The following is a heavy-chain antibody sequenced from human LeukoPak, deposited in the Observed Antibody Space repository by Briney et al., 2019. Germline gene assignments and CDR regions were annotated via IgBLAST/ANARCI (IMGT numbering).Heavy chain of an antibody. CDR2: ISYDGSNK. J-gene: IGHJ6*02. Sequence: GGSLRLSCAASGFTFSSYAMHWVRQAPDKGLEWVAVISYDGSNKYYADSVKGRFTISRDNSKNTLYLQMNSLRAEDTAVYYCARGTTTVVTPVYYYGMDVWGQGTTVTVSS. CDR1: GFTFSSYA. V-gene: IGHV3-30*04. CDR3: ARGTTTVVTPVYYYGMDV. D-gene: IGHD4-23*01.